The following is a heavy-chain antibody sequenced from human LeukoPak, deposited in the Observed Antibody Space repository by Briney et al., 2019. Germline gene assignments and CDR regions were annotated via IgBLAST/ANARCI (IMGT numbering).Heavy chain of an antibody. D-gene: IGHD2-21*02. V-gene: IGHV3-21*01. CDR3: AKIAAANCGGDCYSGAYYFDY. CDR1: GFTFNKYT. J-gene: IGHJ4*02. Sequence: GGSLRLSCAASGFTFNKYTMNWVRQAPGKGLEWVSSISTSSSYIYYADSVKGRFTISRDNSKNTLYLQMNSLRAEDTAVYYCAKIAAANCGGDCYSGAYYFDYWGQGTLVTVSS. CDR2: ISTSSSYI.